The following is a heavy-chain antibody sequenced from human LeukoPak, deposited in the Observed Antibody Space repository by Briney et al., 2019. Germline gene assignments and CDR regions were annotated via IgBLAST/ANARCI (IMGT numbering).Heavy chain of an antibody. V-gene: IGHV3-53*04. CDR1: GFTVSSNY. CDR2: IYSSGST. Sequence: PGDSLRLSCAVSGFTVSSNYMSWVRQAPGKGLEWVSVIYSSGSTFYADSVKGRFTISRLNSKNTLYLQMKSLRGEDTAVYYCARDSSPYGMDVWGQGTLVTVS. J-gene: IGHJ6*02. CDR3: ARDSSPYGMDV.